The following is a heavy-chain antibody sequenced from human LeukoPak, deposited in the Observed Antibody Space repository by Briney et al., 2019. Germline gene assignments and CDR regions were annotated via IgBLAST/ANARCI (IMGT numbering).Heavy chain of an antibody. Sequence: SETLSLTCAVSGYSISSGYYWGWIRQPPGKGLEWLGSIYHSGSTYYNPSLKSRVTISVDTSKNQFSLKLSSVTAADTAVYYCARHGDYDFWSGFNWFDPWGQGTLVTVSS. V-gene: IGHV4-38-2*01. CDR1: GYSISSGYY. D-gene: IGHD3-3*01. CDR3: ARHGDYDFWSGFNWFDP. CDR2: IYHSGST. J-gene: IGHJ5*02.